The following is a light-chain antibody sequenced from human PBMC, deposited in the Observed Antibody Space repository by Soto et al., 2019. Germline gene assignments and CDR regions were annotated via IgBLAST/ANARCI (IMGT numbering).Light chain of an antibody. J-gene: IGKJ3*01. CDR2: GAS. V-gene: IGKV3-20*01. CDR1: QSVSSSY. CDR3: QQYGSSRGFT. Sequence: EIVLTQSPGTLSLSPGEGATLSCRASQSVSSSYLAWYQQKPGQAPRLLIYGASGRATGIPDRFSGSGSGTDFTLTISRLEPEDFAVYYCQQYGSSRGFTFGPGTKVDIK.